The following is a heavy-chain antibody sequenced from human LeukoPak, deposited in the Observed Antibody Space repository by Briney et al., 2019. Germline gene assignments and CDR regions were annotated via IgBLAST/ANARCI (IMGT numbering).Heavy chain of an antibody. CDR2: IYYSGST. V-gene: IGHV4-31*03. D-gene: IGHD3-22*01. CDR3: ARMGSGYPYYFDY. J-gene: IGHJ4*02. Sequence: PSQTLSLTCTVSGGSISSGGYYWSWIRQHPGKGLEWIGYIYYSGSTYYNPSLKSRVTISVDTSKNQFSLKLSSVTAADTAVYYCARMGSGYPYYFDYRGQGTLVTVSS. CDR1: GGSISSGGYY.